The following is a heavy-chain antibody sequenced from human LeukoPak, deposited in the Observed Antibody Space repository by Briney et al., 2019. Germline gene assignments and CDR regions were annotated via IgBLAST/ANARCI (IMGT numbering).Heavy chain of an antibody. V-gene: IGHV1-18*01. D-gene: IGHD1-14*01. CDR3: AGSLRAEHYYYYMDV. CDR1: GYTFTSYG. CDR2: ISAYNGNT. J-gene: IGHJ6*03. Sequence: ASVKVSCKASGYTFTSYGISWVRQAPGQGLEWMGWISAYNGNTNYAQKLQGRVTMTTDTSTSTAYMELRSLRFDDTAVYYCAGSLRAEHYYYYMDVWGKGTTVTISS.